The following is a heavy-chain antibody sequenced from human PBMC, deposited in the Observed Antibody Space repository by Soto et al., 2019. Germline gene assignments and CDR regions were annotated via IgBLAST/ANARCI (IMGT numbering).Heavy chain of an antibody. J-gene: IGHJ5*02. V-gene: IGHV4-31*03. CDR3: ARVALIAARRNANWFDP. CDR2: IYYSGST. CDR1: GGSISGGGYY. D-gene: IGHD6-6*01. Sequence: SETLSLTCTVSGGSISGGGYYWSWIRQHPGKGLEWIGYIYYSGSTYYNPSLKSRVTISVDTSKNQFSLKLSSVTAADTAVYYCARVALIAARRNANWFDPWGQGTLVTVSS.